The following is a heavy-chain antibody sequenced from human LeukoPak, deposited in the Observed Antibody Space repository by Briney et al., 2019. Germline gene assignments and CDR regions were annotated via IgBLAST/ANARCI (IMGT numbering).Heavy chain of an antibody. CDR2: ISGSSSTI. CDR1: AFTFSSYS. D-gene: IGHD3/OR15-3a*01. J-gene: IGHJ4*02. V-gene: IGHV3-48*04. CDR3: ARASAPGDTFGLVIPPYFDY. Sequence: GGSLRLSCAASAFTFSSYSMNWVRQAPGKGLEWVSYISGSSSTIYYADSVKGRFTISRDNAKNSLYLQMNSLRVEDTAVYYCARASAPGDTFGLVIPPYFDYWGQGTLVTVSS.